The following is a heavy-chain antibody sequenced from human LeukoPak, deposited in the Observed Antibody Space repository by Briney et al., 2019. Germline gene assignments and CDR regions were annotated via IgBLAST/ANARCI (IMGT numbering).Heavy chain of an antibody. J-gene: IGHJ4*02. Sequence: ASVKVSCQASGGTFSSYAISWVRQAPGPGLEWMGRIIPILGIANYAQKFQGRVTITADKSTSTAYMELSSLRSEDTAVYYCARDAYYYDSSGTGFDYWGQGTLVTVSS. D-gene: IGHD3-22*01. CDR2: IIPILGIA. CDR1: GGTFSSYA. V-gene: IGHV1-69*04. CDR3: ARDAYYYDSSGTGFDY.